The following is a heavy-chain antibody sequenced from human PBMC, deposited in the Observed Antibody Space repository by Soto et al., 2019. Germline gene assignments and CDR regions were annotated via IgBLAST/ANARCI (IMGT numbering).Heavy chain of an antibody. D-gene: IGHD6-19*01. J-gene: IGHJ4*02. CDR2: IYYSGST. CDR1: GGSVSSGSYY. Sequence: PSETLSLTCTVSGGSVSSGSYYWGWIRQPPGKGLEWIGYIYYSGSTNYNPSLKSRVTISVDTSKNQFSLKLSSVTAADTAVYYCARDLGIAVAGTYYFDYWGQGTLVTVSS. CDR3: ARDLGIAVAGTYYFDY. V-gene: IGHV4-61*01.